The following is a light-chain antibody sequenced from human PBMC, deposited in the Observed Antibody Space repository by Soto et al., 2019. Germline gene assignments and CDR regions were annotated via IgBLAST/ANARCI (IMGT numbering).Light chain of an antibody. Sequence: EIVFTRSPGTLSFSPGERATLSCRASHTISSSYLAWYQQKPGQAPRLLMYGISRRATGIPDRFSGSGSGTDFTLTITRLEPEDFAVYYCQQYVTSSPRTFGQGTKVDIK. V-gene: IGKV3-20*01. J-gene: IGKJ1*01. CDR3: QQYVTSSPRT. CDR2: GIS. CDR1: HTISSSY.